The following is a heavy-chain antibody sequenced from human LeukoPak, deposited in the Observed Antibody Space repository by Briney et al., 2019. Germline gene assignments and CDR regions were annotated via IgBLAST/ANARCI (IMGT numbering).Heavy chain of an antibody. CDR2: INPNSGGT. Sequence: ASVKVSCKASGYTFTGYYMHWVRQAPGQGLEWMGWINPNSGGTNYAQKFQGRVTITRDTSISTAYMELSRLRSDDTAVYYCARDPDGLGLVILTGSQTDYWGQGTLVTVFS. CDR3: ARDPDGLGLVILTGSQTDY. CDR1: GYTFTGYY. V-gene: IGHV1-2*02. J-gene: IGHJ4*02. D-gene: IGHD3-9*01.